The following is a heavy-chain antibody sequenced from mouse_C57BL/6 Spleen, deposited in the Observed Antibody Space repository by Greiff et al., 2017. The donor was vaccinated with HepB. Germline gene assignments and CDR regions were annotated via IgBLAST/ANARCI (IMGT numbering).Heavy chain of an antibody. V-gene: IGHV1-69*01. CDR3: ARTHYGSRPYYAMDY. CDR1: GYTFTSYW. D-gene: IGHD1-1*01. J-gene: IGHJ4*01. Sequence: QFQLQQPGAELVMPGASVKLSCKASGYTFTSYWMHWVKQRPGQGLEWIGEIDPSDSYTNYNQKFKGKSTLTVDKSCSTAYMQLSSLTSEDSAVYYCARTHYGSRPYYAMDYWGQGTSVTVSS. CDR2: IDPSDSYT.